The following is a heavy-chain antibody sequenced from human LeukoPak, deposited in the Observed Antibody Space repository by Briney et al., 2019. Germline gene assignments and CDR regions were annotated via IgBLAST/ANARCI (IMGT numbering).Heavy chain of an antibody. D-gene: IGHD5-18*01. J-gene: IGHJ4*02. CDR2: IWYDGSNK. Sequence: PGGSLRLSCAASGFTFSSYGMHWVRQAPGKGLEWVAVIWYDGSNKYYADSVKGRFTISRDNSKTTLYLQMNSLRAEDTAVYYCARDPQLWPYVQYYFDYWGQGTLVTVSS. V-gene: IGHV3-33*01. CDR3: ARDPQLWPYVQYYFDY. CDR1: GFTFSSYG.